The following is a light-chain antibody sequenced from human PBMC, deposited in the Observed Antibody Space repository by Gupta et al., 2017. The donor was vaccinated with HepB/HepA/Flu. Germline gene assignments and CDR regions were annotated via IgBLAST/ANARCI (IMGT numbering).Light chain of an antibody. CDR3: QQYASSLT. J-gene: IGKJ4*01. V-gene: IGKV3-20*01. CDR2: GTS. CDR1: QSGSGNY. Sequence: EIVLTQSPGTLSLSPGERGTLSCRASQSGSGNYLAWYQQRPGQAPRLLIYGTSTKATGIPDRFSGSGSGTDFTLTISGLEPDDFAVYYCQQYASSLTFGGGTKVDIK.